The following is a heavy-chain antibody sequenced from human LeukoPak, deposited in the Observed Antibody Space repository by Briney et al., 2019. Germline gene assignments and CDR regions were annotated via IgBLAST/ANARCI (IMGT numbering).Heavy chain of an antibody. D-gene: IGHD6-19*01. CDR1: GYTFTCYY. J-gene: IGHJ4*02. CDR3: ATQKYSSGWSFDY. V-gene: IGHV1-2*02. Sequence: ASAKVSCMASGYTFTCYYMHWVRQAPGQGLEWMGWINPNSGGTNYAQKFQGRVTMTRDTSISTAYMELSRLRSDDTAVYYCATQKYSSGWSFDYWGQGTLVTVSS. CDR2: INPNSGGT.